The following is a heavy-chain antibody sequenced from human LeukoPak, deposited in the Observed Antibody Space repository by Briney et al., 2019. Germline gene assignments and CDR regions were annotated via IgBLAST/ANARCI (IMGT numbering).Heavy chain of an antibody. D-gene: IGHD6-13*01. Sequence: GGSLRLSFAASGFSVSSTYMGWVRQAPGKGLGWVLVIYGGGSGGSTSYADSVKGRFTISRDNSKNTLYLQMNSLRAEDTAVYYCARIAAAGPFDYWGQGTLVTVSS. J-gene: IGHJ4*02. CDR1: GFSVSSTY. CDR2: IYGGGSGGST. V-gene: IGHV3-53*01. CDR3: ARIAAAGPFDY.